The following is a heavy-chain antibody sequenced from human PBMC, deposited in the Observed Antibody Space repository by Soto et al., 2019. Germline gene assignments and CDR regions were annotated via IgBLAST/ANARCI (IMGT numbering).Heavy chain of an antibody. D-gene: IGHD2-21*02. CDR2: INHSGST. CDR3: ARAHIVVVTAAYYYYYGMDV. CDR1: GGSFSGYY. V-gene: IGHV4-34*01. J-gene: IGHJ6*02. Sequence: PSETLSLTCAVYGGSFSGYYWSWIRKPPGKGLEWIGEINHSGSTNYNPSLKSRVTISVDTSKNQFSLKLSSVTAADTAVYYCARAHIVVVTAAYYYYYGMDVWGQGTTVTVSS.